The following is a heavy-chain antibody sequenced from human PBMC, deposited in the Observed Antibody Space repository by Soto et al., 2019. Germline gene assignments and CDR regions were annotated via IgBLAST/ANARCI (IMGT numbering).Heavy chain of an antibody. Sequence: QVQLVESGGGVVQPGRSLRLSCAASGFTFSSYGMHWVRQAPGKGLEWVAAISYDGSNKYYADSVKGRFTISRDNSKNTLYLQMNSLRAEDTAVYYCAKDGGSGYDDYYYYGMDVWGQGTTVTVSS. D-gene: IGHD5-12*01. CDR2: ISYDGSNK. CDR1: GFTFSSYG. CDR3: AKDGGSGYDDYYYYGMDV. V-gene: IGHV3-30*18. J-gene: IGHJ6*02.